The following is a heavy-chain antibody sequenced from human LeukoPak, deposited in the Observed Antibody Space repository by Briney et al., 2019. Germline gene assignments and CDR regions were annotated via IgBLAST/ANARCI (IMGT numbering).Heavy chain of an antibody. Sequence: GRSLRLSCAASGFTFSTYAMNWVRQAPGKGLEWVSLISDSGDTTYYADSVKGRFTISRDNSKNTLSLQMNSLRAEDTAVYYCARAGATVSTIWFDPWGQGTLVTVSS. V-gene: IGHV3-23*01. D-gene: IGHD6-25*01. CDR2: ISDSGDTT. CDR1: GFTFSTYA. J-gene: IGHJ5*02. CDR3: ARAGATVSTIWFDP.